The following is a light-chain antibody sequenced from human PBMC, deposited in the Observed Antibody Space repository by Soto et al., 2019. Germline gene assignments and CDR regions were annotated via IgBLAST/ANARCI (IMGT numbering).Light chain of an antibody. V-gene: IGLV2-14*01. Sequence: QSVLTHPASVSGSPGQSIAIFCIGSSSDVGGYNYVSWHQQHPGKAPKVVIYDVSNRPSGVSDRFSGSKSGNTASLTISGLQAEDEADYYCSPYTSSSTYVFGTGTKVTVL. CDR1: SSDVGGYNY. CDR3: SPYTSSSTYV. CDR2: DVS. J-gene: IGLJ1*01.